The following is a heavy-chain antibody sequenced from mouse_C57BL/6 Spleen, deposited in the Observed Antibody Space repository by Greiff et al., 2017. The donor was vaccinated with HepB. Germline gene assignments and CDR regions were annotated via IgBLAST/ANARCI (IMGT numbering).Heavy chain of an antibody. J-gene: IGHJ1*03. D-gene: IGHD1-1*01. CDR3: ARYPITTVVADWYFDV. CDR1: GFTFTDYY. CDR2: IRNKANGYTT. Sequence: DVKLVESGGGLVQPGGSLSLSCAASGFTFTDYYMSWVRQPPGKALEWLGFIRNKANGYTTEYSASVKGRFTISRDNSQSILYLQMNALRAEDSATYYGARYPITTVVADWYFDVWGTGTTVTVSS. V-gene: IGHV7-3*01.